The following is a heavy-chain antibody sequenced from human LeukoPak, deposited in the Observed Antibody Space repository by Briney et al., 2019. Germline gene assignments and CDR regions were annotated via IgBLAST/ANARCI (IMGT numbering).Heavy chain of an antibody. CDR2: IYYSGST. CDR3: ASGSSSWYFPHYYYGMDV. J-gene: IGHJ6*02. V-gene: IGHV4-30-4*01. Sequence: SETLSLTCTVSGGSISSGDYYWSWIRQPPGKGLEWIGYIYYSGSTYYNPSLKSRVTISVDTSKNQFSLKLSSVTAADTAVYYCASGSSSWYFPHYYYGMDVWGQGTTVTVSS. D-gene: IGHD6-13*01. CDR1: GGSISSGDYY.